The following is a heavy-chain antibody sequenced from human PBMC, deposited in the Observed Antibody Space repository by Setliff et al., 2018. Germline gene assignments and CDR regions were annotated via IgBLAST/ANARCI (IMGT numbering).Heavy chain of an antibody. CDR1: GFTFSSYW. J-gene: IGHJ4*02. D-gene: IGHD6-13*01. V-gene: IGHV3-74*01. CDR3: ARDSYTSPDY. CDR2: INRDGSYT. Sequence: QPGGSLRLSCAASGFTFSSYWMYWVRQAPGKGLVWVSRINRDGSYTVYADSVEGRFTISRDNAKNTLYLQMNSLGAEDTAVYYCARDSYTSPDYWGQGTLVTVSS.